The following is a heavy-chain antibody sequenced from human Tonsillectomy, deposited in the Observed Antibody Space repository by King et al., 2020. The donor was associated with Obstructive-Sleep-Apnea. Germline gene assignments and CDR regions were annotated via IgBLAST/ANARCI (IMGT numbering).Heavy chain of an antibody. CDR3: AKDDGYFAPDI. D-gene: IGHD5-24*01. J-gene: IGHJ3*02. CDR1: VFTFDDYA. CDR2: ISWNVGRT. V-gene: IGHV3-43D*03. Sequence: QLVQSGGVVVQPGGSLRLSCAASVFTFDDYAMHWVRQAPGEGLGWVSLISWNVGRTYYADSVKGRFTTSRDNSKKSLYLQMNSLRAEDTALYYCAKDDGYFAPDIWGQGTMVTVSS.